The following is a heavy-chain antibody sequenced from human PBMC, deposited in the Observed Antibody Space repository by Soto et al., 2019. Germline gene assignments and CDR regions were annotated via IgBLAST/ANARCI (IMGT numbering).Heavy chain of an antibody. CDR3: ARMASSGSLNWFVP. J-gene: IGHJ5*02. V-gene: IGHV1-8*01. D-gene: IGHD3-10*01. Sequence: ASVKVSCKASGYTFTNYEISWVRQATGQGLEWMGWMIPGSGNTGYAHKFQGRVTMTRDLSISTAYMELSRLESDDTAIYYCARMASSGSLNWFVPWGQGTLVTVSS. CDR1: GYTFTNYE. CDR2: MIPGSGNT.